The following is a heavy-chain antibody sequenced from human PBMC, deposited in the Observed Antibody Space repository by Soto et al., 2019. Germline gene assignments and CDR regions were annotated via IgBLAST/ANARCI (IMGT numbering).Heavy chain of an antibody. D-gene: IGHD6-19*01. CDR3: ARRLTTGWFFDF. Sequence: GEPLKISLKGSGYSFTSYWFAWVRQMPGKGLEWMGIIYPGDSDTRYSSSFQGQVAFSADKPISTAYLQWSGLKASDAAIYYCARRLTTGWFFDFWGQGTLVTVSS. J-gene: IGHJ4*02. V-gene: IGHV5-51*01. CDR1: GYSFTSYW. CDR2: IYPGDSDT.